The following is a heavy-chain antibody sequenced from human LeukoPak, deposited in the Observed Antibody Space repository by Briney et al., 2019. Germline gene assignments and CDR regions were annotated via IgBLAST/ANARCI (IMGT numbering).Heavy chain of an antibody. CDR3: AKDTGRLQPEC. D-gene: IGHD4-11*01. CDR2: ISGSGDKT. J-gene: IGHJ4*02. Sequence: PGGSLRLSCAASGFTLSKYWMHWVRQAPGKGLQWVSTISGSGDKTYYADSVKGRFTISRDNSKNTLYLQMNSLRAEDTAVYYCAKDTGRLQPECWGQGTLVTVSS. V-gene: IGHV3-23*01. CDR1: GFTLSKYW.